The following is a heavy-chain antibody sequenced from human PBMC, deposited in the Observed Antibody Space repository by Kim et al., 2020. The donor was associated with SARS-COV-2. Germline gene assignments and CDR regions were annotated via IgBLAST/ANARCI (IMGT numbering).Heavy chain of an antibody. CDR1: EFIFSNYW. V-gene: IGHV3-74*01. CDR3: IRSTYYSSSGNPFDT. Sequence: GGSLRLSCVASEFIFSNYWMHWFRQAPGKGLEWVSRISFDGSSPSYADSVRARFTISRDNAENTLYLQMNSLRAEDTAVYYCIRSTYYSSSGNPFDTWGRGTLVNVSS. D-gene: IGHD3-10*01. J-gene: IGHJ4*02. CDR2: ISFDGSSP.